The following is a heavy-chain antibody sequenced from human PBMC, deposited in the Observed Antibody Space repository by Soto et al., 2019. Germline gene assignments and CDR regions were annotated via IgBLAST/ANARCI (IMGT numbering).Heavy chain of an antibody. J-gene: IGHJ4*02. CDR1: GFTVGNNY. V-gene: IGHV3-66*01. CDR2: IHRGGST. CDR3: ARSANTYGTPFDY. D-gene: IGHD5-18*01. Sequence: EVHLVESGGGLVQPGGSLRLSCAASGFTVGNNYMSWVLQAPGKGLEWVSIIHRGGSTSYADSVKGRFTISRDSSKNILYLQIYGLTVDDTAVYYCARSANTYGTPFDYWGQGALVTVSS.